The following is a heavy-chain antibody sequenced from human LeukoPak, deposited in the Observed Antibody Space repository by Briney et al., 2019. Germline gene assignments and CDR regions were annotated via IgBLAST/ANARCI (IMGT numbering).Heavy chain of an antibody. D-gene: IGHD6-13*01. CDR1: GFTFSSYA. CDR2: ITGSGGST. J-gene: IGHJ3*02. Sequence: QRGGSLRLSCAASGFTFSSYAMSWGRQPPGKGLEWVSTITGSGGSTYYADSVKGRFTITTDSSKNTLYLQMKSLRAEDTAVYYCARDWPSEWQQLPDNDAVDIWGQGTLVTVSS. CDR3: ARDWPSEWQQLPDNDAVDI. V-gene: IGHV3-23*01.